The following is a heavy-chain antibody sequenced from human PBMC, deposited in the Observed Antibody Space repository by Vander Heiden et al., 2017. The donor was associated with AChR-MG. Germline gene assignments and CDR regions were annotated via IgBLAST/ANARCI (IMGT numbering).Heavy chain of an antibody. D-gene: IGHD2-2*01. V-gene: IGHV1-18*01. CDR3: ARHQALGPGATSKFDY. J-gene: IGHJ4*02. Sequence: QVQLVQSGAEVKKPGASVKVSCKASRYTFSSYGIPWGRQAPGQCLEWMGWISSYNGNTNYAQKLQGRVTMTTDTSTSTAYMELRSLRSDDTAVYYCARHQALGPGATSKFDYWGQGTLVTVSS. CDR1: RYTFSSYG. CDR2: ISSYNGNT.